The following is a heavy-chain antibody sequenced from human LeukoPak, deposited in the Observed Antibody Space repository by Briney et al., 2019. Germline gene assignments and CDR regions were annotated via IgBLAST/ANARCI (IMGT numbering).Heavy chain of an antibody. CDR1: GFTFSIYG. V-gene: IGHV3-30*02. Sequence: GSLRLSCAASGFTFSIYGMHWVRQAPGEGLEWVAYIRYDGSTKYYADSVKGRFTISRDNSKDTLYLQMNSLRAEDTAVYYCARGTDGDFPHYYFDYWGQEPWSPSPQ. J-gene: IGHJ4*01. CDR2: IRYDGSTK. CDR3: ARGTDGDFPHYYFDY. D-gene: IGHD2-21*02.